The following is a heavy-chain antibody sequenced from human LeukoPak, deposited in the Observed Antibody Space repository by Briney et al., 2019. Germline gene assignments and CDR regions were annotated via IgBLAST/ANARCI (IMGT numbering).Heavy chain of an antibody. CDR3: ARIRCVSGPEICYNH. Sequence: GSLRLSCAASGFTFSSYALSWIRQSPGKGLEWIGEVSPDGYDKYNPSLKSRVSISVDRSENQLSLRLSSVTAADTAIYYCARIRCVSGPEICYNHWAQGSLVTVSS. D-gene: IGHD3-10*02. CDR1: GFTFSSYA. V-gene: IGHV4-34*01. CDR2: VSPDGYD. J-gene: IGHJ5*02.